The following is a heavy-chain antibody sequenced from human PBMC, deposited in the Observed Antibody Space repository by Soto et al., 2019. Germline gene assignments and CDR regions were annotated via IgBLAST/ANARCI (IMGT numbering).Heavy chain of an antibody. CDR3: AHKGGGDRILDY. D-gene: IGHD3-16*01. CDR1: GFSLTTRGVG. V-gene: IGHV2-5*02. CDR2: IYWEDDK. J-gene: IGHJ4*02. Sequence: QITLKESGPTLVKPKQTLTLTCTFSGFSLTTRGVGVGWFLQPPGKALGGLAIIYWEDDKRYSPPLKSRLTITKDTSKNQVVLTMTNMDPVDTATYYCAHKGGGDRILDYWGQGTLVTVSS.